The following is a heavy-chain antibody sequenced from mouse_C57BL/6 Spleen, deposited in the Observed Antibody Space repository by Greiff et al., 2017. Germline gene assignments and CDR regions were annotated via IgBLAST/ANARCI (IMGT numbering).Heavy chain of an antibody. Sequence: QVQLKQPGAELVQPGASVKLSCKASGYTFTSYWMHWVKQRPGQGLEWIGMIHPNSGSTNYTEKFKSKATLTVDKSSSTAYTQLSSLTSEDSAVYYCARGGYYGYKGVDYWGQGTTLTVSS. D-gene: IGHD2-2*01. CDR3: ARGGYYGYKGVDY. CDR1: GYTFTSYW. J-gene: IGHJ2*01. CDR2: IHPNSGST. V-gene: IGHV1-64*01.